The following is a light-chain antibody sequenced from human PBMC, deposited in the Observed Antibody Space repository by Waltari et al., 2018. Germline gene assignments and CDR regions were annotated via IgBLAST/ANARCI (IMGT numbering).Light chain of an antibody. CDR1: SSDVGAYNY. Sequence: QSALTQPASVSGSPGQSITIPCTGTSSDVGAYNYVSWYQQHPGKAPKLMIYEVNNRPSGVSHRFSGSKSGNTASLTISGLQAEDEADYFCNSYTSSTTQVFGTGTKVTVL. CDR2: EVN. V-gene: IGLV2-14*01. J-gene: IGLJ1*01. CDR3: NSYTSSTTQV.